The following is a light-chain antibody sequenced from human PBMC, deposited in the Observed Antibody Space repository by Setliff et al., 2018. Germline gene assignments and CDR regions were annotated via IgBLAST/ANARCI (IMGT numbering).Light chain of an antibody. V-gene: IGLV3-21*01. Sequence: SELTQPPSVPVAPGKTARITCGGNNIGGKSVNWYQQKPGQAPVLVIYYDSDRPSGIPERFFGSNSGNTATLTISRVEAGDEADYYCQVWDSGSEHYVFGTGTKVTVL. J-gene: IGLJ1*01. CDR1: NIGGKS. CDR2: YDS. CDR3: QVWDSGSEHYV.